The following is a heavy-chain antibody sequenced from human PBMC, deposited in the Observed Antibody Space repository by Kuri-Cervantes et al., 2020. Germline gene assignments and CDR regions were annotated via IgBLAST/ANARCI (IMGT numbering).Heavy chain of an antibody. CDR2: ISAYNGNT. Sequence: ASVKVSCKASGYTFTSYGISWVQQAPGQGLEWMGWISAYNGNTNYAKKLQGRVTMTTDTSTSTAYMELRSLRSDATAVYYCARDRGARGGAWFDPWGQGTLVTVSS. J-gene: IGHJ5*02. CDR1: GYTFTSYG. V-gene: IGHV1-18*01. D-gene: IGHD3-10*01. CDR3: ARDRGARGGAWFDP.